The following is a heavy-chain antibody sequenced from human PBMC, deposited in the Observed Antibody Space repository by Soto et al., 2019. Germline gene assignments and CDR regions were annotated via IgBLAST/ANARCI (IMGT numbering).Heavy chain of an antibody. CDR2: VNHGGST. CDR3: ARGSRPTDDYYGVDV. CDR1: GDSISSNNW. Sequence: QLQLQESGPALVKPSGTLALTCAVSGDSISSNNWWTWVRQPPGKGLEWIGQVNHGGSTNYNPSPKIRVTRSVDKSKNLLYLKVNSVTAADTAVYYCARGSRPTDDYYGVDVCGQGTTVTV. J-gene: IGHJ6*02. V-gene: IGHV4-4*02. D-gene: IGHD4-17*01.